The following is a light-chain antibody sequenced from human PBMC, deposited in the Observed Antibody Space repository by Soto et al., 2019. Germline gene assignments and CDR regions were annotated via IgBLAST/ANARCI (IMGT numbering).Light chain of an antibody. CDR3: QQYEGNPT. CDR2: DAS. CDR1: QTIDRW. J-gene: IGKJ1*01. Sequence: DIQLTQSPSTLSASIGDRVVITCRASQTIDRWLAWYQQRPGLAPRLLIYDASTLESGVPSRFSGSGSETEFTLTSSSLKPDDFATYHCQQYEGNPTFGQGTTVEV. V-gene: IGKV1-5*01.